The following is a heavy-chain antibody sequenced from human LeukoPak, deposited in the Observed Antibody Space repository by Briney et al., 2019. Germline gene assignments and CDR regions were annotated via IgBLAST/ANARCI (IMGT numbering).Heavy chain of an antibody. CDR3: ARGDSSSWPFDY. D-gene: IGHD6-13*01. CDR2: INAGNGNT. V-gene: IGHV1-3*01. CDR1: GGTFSSYA. J-gene: IGHJ4*02. Sequence: ASVKVSCKASGGTFSSYAISWVRQASGQGLEWMGWINAGNGNTKYSQKFQGRVTITRDTSASTAYMELSSLRSEDTAVYYCARGDSSSWPFDYWGQGTLVTVSS.